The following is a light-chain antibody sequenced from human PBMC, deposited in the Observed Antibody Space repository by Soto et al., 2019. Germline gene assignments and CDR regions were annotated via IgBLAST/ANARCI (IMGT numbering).Light chain of an antibody. CDR1: QSFSSY. CDR2: DAS. J-gene: IGKJ4*01. Sequence: ERVLRQSPATVSLSTEERATLSCRAIQSFSSYLAWYQQKPGQAPRLLIYDASNRATGIPARFSGSGSGTDFTLTISSLEPEDFAVYYCQQRSNWPPKLTFGGGTKVDIK. CDR3: QQRSNWPPKLT. V-gene: IGKV3-11*01.